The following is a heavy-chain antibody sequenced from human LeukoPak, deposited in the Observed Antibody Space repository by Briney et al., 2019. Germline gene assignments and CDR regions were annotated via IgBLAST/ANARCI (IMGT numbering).Heavy chain of an antibody. J-gene: IGHJ5*02. V-gene: IGHV4-59*01. CDR3: ARDLRNWFDP. Sequence: SETLSLTCTVSGDSISSYYWSWIRQPPGKGLEWIGYIYYSGSTNYNPSLKSRVTISVDTSKNQFSLKLSSVTAADTAVYYCARDLRNWFDPWGQGTLVTVSS. CDR1: GDSISSYY. CDR2: IYYSGST.